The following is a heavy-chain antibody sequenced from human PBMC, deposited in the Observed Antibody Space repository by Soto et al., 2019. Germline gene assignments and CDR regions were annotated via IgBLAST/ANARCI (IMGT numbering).Heavy chain of an antibody. CDR3: ARSAPYYDFWSGYYPGFDY. D-gene: IGHD3-3*01. Sequence: SETLSLTCTVSGVSISSSSYYWGWIRQPPGKGLEWIGSIYYSGSTYYNPSLKSRVTISVDTSKNQFSLKLSSVTAADTAVYYCARSAPYYDFWSGYYPGFDYWGQGTLVTVSS. CDR2: IYYSGST. CDR1: GVSISSSSYY. V-gene: IGHV4-39*01. J-gene: IGHJ4*02.